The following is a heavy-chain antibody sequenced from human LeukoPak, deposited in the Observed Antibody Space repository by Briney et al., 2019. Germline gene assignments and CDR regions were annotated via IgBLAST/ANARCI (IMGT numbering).Heavy chain of an antibody. Sequence: SETLSLTCTVAGGSISSGSYYWSWIRQPAGKGLEWIARIYTSGSTNYNPSLKSRVTISVDTSKNQFSLKLSSVTAADTAVYYCARDYPDKYYYYYMDVWGKGTTVTVSS. CDR1: GGSISSGSYY. CDR3: ARDYPDKYYYYYMDV. CDR2: IYTSGST. V-gene: IGHV4-61*02. J-gene: IGHJ6*03.